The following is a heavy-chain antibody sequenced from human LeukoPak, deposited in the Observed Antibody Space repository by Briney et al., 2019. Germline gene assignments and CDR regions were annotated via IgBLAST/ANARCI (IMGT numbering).Heavy chain of an antibody. J-gene: IGHJ4*02. V-gene: IGHV4-34*01. D-gene: IGHD6-19*01. CDR3: ARGCFSSGWYRLDYFEY. CDR1: GGSFSGYY. CDR2: INHSGST. Sequence: SETLSLTCAVYGGSFSGYYWSWIRQPPGKGLEWIGEINHSGSTKYNPSLESRVTISVDTSKNQFTLKLSSVSDADAAVYYCARGCFSSGWYRLDYFEYWGQGTLVTVSS.